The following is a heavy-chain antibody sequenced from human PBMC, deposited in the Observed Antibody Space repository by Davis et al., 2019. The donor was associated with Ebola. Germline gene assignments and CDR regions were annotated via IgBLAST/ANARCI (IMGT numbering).Heavy chain of an antibody. J-gene: IGHJ6*04. CDR2: ISTDGSNT. V-gene: IGHV3-74*01. CDR3: AREVSNGMDV. CDR1: GFTFTNYW. Sequence: HTGGSLRLSCAASGFTFTNYWMHWVRQAPGKGLVWVSRISTDGSNTNYADSVKGRFTISRDNAKNTLYLQMNSLGAEDTAVYYCAREVSNGMDVWGKGTTVTVSS.